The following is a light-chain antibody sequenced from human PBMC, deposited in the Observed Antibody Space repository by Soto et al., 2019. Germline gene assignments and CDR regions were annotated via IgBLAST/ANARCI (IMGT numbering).Light chain of an antibody. V-gene: IGKV3-20*01. CDR1: QSVSSTY. CDR2: GAS. J-gene: IGKJ1*01. CDR3: QQYTTSPPSWT. Sequence: EIVLMQSPGTLSLSPGERATLSCRASQSVSSTYLAWYQQKPGQAPRLLIYGASSRATGIPDRFSGSGSGTDFTLTISRLEPEDVAVYYCQQYTTSPPSWTFGQGTKVEIK.